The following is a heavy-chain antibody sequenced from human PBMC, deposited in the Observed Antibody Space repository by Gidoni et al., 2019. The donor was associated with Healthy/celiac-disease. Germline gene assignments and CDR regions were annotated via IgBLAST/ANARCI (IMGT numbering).Heavy chain of an antibody. CDR1: GFSLSTSGVG. V-gene: IGHV2-5*02. J-gene: IGHJ3*02. CDR3: AHRPYYYDSSGYSGDAFDI. D-gene: IGHD3-22*01. CDR2: IYWDDDK. Sequence: QITLKESGPTLVKPTQTLKLTCTFSGFSLSTSGVGVGWSRQPPGKALEWLALIYWDDDKRYSPSLKSSLTITKDTSKNQVVLTMTNMDPVDTATYYCAHRPYYYDSSGYSGDAFDIWVQGTMVTVSS.